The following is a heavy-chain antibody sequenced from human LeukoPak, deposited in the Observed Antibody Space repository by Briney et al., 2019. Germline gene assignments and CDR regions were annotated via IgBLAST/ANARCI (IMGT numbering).Heavy chain of an antibody. CDR2: MNPNSGNT. J-gene: IGHJ4*02. D-gene: IGHD1-26*01. CDR1: GYPFTSYD. CDR3: ARPHSGSYYGL. Sequence: ASVKVSCKASGYPFTSYDINWVRQATGQRLEWMGWMNPNSGNTGYAQKFPGRVTMTRNTSISAVYTELCSLRSEDTAVYYCARPHSGSYYGLWGQGTLVTVSS. V-gene: IGHV1-8*01.